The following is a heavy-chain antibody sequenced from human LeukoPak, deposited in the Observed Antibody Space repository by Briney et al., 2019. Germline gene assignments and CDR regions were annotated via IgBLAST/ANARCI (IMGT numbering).Heavy chain of an antibody. CDR2: IYYSGST. CDR3: ARAPAGPPYYYMDV. V-gene: IGHV4-59*01. Sequence: SETPSLTCTVSGGPITNYYWSWIRQSPGKGLEWIGYIYYSGSTNYNPSLQNRVTILVDTSKNQFSLNLGSVTAADTAVYYCARAPAGPPYYYMDVWGKGTTVTVSS. J-gene: IGHJ6*03. CDR1: GGPITNYY.